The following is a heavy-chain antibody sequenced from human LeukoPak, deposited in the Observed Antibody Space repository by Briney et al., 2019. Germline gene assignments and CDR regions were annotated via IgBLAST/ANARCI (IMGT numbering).Heavy chain of an antibody. D-gene: IGHD1-14*01. CDR3: SRDFNGRNDF. CDR2: INPDGSRT. Sequence: PGGSLRRSCAASGFTFSSNWMHWVRQGPGKGLVWVSRINPDGSRTDYAESVKGRFTISRDNAKNTLSLEMNSLGDEDTAVYYCSRDFNGRNDFWGQGTLVTVSS. J-gene: IGHJ4*02. CDR1: GFTFSSNW. V-gene: IGHV3-74*01.